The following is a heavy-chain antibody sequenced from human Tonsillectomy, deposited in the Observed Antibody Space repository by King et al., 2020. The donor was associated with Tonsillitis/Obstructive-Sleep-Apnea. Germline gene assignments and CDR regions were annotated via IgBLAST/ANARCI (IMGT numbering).Heavy chain of an antibody. J-gene: IGHJ4*02. Sequence: VQLVESGGGVVQPGRSLRLSCAASGFTFSSYGMHWVRQAPGKGLEWVAIISYDGSKIYYADSVKGRFTISRDNSKNTLYLQMNSLRGEDTAVYYCAKDRSSSWTFASWGQGTLVTVSS. V-gene: IGHV3-30*18. CDR2: ISYDGSKI. CDR1: GFTFSSYG. CDR3: AKDRSSSWTFAS. D-gene: IGHD6-13*01.